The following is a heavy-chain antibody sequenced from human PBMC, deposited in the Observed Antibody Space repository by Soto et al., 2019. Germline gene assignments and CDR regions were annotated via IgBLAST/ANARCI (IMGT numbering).Heavy chain of an antibody. CDR1: GFTFSSYG. J-gene: IGHJ6*02. CDR2: ISYDGSNK. CDR3: AKDLRGYSGYVDYYYGMDV. D-gene: IGHD5-12*01. Sequence: QVQLVESGGGVVQPGRSLRLSCAASGFTFSSYGMHWVRQAPGKGLEWVAVISYDGSNKYYADSVKGRFTISRDNSKNTLYLQMKSLRAEGTAVYYCAKDLRGYSGYVDYYYGMDVWGQGTTVTVSS. V-gene: IGHV3-30*18.